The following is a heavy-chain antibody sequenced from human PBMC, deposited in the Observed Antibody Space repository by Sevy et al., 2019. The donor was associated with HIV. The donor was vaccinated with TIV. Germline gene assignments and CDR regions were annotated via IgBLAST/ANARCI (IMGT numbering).Heavy chain of an antibody. CDR2: ISWNSGSI. V-gene: IGHV3-9*01. J-gene: IGHJ6*03. Sequence: GGSLRLSCAASGFTFDDYAMHWVRQAPGKGLEWVSGISWNSGSIGYADSVKGRFTISRDNAKNSLRFTISRDNAKNTLYLQMNSLGAEDTAVYYCARDQRNSSGWYYYYYYMDVWGKGTTVTVSS. CDR1: GFTFDDYA. CDR3: ARDQRNSSGWYYYYYYMDV. D-gene: IGHD6-19*01.